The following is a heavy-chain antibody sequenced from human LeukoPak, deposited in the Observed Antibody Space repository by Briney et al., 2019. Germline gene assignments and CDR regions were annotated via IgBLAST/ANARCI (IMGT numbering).Heavy chain of an antibody. Sequence: PSETVSLTCAVYGGSFSGYYWNWIRQPPVKRLEEIVEINHSGTTNYNPALSSRVTISVDTYKSQFSLKLSSVTAADTAVYYCARAQYVDISGFYPGYWGQGTLVNVSS. CDR2: INHSGTT. V-gene: IGHV4-34*01. CDR1: GGSFSGYY. J-gene: IGHJ4*02. D-gene: IGHD3-22*01. CDR3: ARAQYVDISGFYPGY.